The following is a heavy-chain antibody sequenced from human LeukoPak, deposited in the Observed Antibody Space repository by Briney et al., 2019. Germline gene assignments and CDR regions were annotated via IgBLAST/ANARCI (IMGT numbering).Heavy chain of an antibody. V-gene: IGHV4-61*02. CDR2: IYTSGST. D-gene: IGHD3-22*01. CDR3: ARSTMIEENWFDP. J-gene: IGHJ5*02. Sequence: SQTLSLTCTVSGVSISSGSYYWSWIRQPAGKGLEWIGRIYTSGSTNYNPSLKSRVTISVDTSKNQFSLKLSSVTAADTAVYYCARSTMIEENWFDPWGQGTLVTVSS. CDR1: GVSISSGSYY.